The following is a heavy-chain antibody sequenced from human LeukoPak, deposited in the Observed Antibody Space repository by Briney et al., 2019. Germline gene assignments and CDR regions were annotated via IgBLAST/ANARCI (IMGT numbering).Heavy chain of an antibody. CDR3: ARGYYYGSGSYSWFDP. Sequence: GSSLRLSCASSGYTFSSYGTHWVRQAPDKGLEWVAVIWYDGSNKYYADSVKGQFTISRDNSKNTLYLQLNSLRAEDTAVYYCARGYYYGSGSYSWFDPWGQGTLVTVSS. CDR1: GYTFSSYG. V-gene: IGHV3-33*01. D-gene: IGHD3-10*01. J-gene: IGHJ5*02. CDR2: IWYDGSNK.